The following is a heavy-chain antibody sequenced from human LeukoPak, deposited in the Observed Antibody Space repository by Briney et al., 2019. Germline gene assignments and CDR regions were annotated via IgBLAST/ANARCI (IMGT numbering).Heavy chain of an antibody. CDR1: GGSISSGGYS. V-gene: IGHV4-30-2*01. CDR2: IYHSGST. Sequence: SQTLSLTCAVSGGSISSGGYSWSWIRQPPGKGLEWIGYIYHSGSTYYNPSLKSRVTISVDRSKNQYSLKLSSVTAADTAVYYCARVGCSGGSCSYGMDVWGQGTTVTVSS. D-gene: IGHD2-15*01. J-gene: IGHJ6*02. CDR3: ARVGCSGGSCSYGMDV.